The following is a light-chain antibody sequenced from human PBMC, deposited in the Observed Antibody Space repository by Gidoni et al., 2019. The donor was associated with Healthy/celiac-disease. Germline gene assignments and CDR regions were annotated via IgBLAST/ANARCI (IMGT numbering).Light chain of an antibody. J-gene: IGKJ2*01. CDR3: QQYYSFPYT. CDR1: KCISSY. CDR2: AAS. Sequence: VIWMTKSPSLLSASTGDRVTISCRTSKCISSYLAWYQQKPGKAPELLIYAASTLQSGVPSRFSGSGSGTDFTLTISCLQSEDFATYYCQQYYSFPYTFXXXTKLEIK. V-gene: IGKV1D-8*01.